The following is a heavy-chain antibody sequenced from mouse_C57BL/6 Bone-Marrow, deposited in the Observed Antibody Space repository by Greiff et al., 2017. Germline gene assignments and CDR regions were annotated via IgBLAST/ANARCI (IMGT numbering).Heavy chain of an antibody. CDR2: IYPSDSET. J-gene: IGHJ4*01. V-gene: IGHV1-61*01. CDR3: ARRAGSSYDYAMDY. Sequence: VQLQQSGAELVRPGSSVKLSCKASGYTFTSYWMDWVKQRPGQGLEWIGNIYPSDSETHYNQKFKDKATLTVDKSSSTAYMQISSLTSEDSAVYYCARRAGSSYDYAMDYWGQGTSVTVSS. D-gene: IGHD1-1*01. CDR1: GYTFTSYW.